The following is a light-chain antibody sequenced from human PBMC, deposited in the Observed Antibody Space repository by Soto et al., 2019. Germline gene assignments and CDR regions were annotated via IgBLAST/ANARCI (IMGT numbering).Light chain of an antibody. CDR2: EVT. J-gene: IGLJ1*01. Sequence: QSALTQPASVSGSPGQSITISCTGSSSDVGAYNYVSWYQHHPGKAPKLILYEVTTRPSGVSNRFSGSKSGNTASLTISGLQADDEANYYCSSYTSSNTPYVFGTGTKVTVL. CDR1: SSDVGAYNY. V-gene: IGLV2-14*01. CDR3: SSYTSSNTPYV.